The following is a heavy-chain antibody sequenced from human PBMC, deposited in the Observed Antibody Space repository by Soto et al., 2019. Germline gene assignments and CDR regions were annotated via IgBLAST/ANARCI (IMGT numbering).Heavy chain of an antibody. Sequence: ESGGGLVQPGGSLRLSCAASGFTFSSYSMNWVRQAPGKGLGWVSYISSSSSTIYYADSVKGRFTISRDHSKNSLYLQMNGLRAEDTAVYYCARANYYGSPGDFDYWGQGTLVTVSS. CDR2: ISSSSSTI. D-gene: IGHD3-10*01. CDR3: ARANYYGSPGDFDY. V-gene: IGHV3-48*01. CDR1: GFTFSSYS. J-gene: IGHJ4*02.